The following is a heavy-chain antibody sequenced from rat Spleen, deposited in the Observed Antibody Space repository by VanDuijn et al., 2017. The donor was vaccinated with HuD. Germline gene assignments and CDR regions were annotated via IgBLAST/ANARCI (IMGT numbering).Heavy chain of an antibody. CDR2: ISYDGSST. D-gene: IGHD1-2*01. Sequence: EVQLVESDGGLVQPGRSLKLSCAASGFTFSDYYMAWVRQAPTKGLEWVATISYDGSSTYYRDSVKGRFTISRDNAKSTLYLQMDSLRSEDTATYYCARGAAIDYWGQGVMVTVSS. J-gene: IGHJ2*01. CDR3: ARGAAIDY. V-gene: IGHV5-29*01. CDR1: GFTFSDYY.